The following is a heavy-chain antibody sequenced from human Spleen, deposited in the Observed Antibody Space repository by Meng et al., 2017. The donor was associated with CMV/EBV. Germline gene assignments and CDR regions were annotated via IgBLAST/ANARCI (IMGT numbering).Heavy chain of an antibody. Sequence: GSLRLSCTVSGGSVSSASYYWSWIRQPPGKGLEWIGCIYYSGNTNYSPSLQSRVAISPGTSKNQFSLRLSSVTGADTAVYYCARETATKPYYIDYWGQGILVTVSS. J-gene: IGHJ4*02. CDR3: ARETATKPYYIDY. V-gene: IGHV4-61*01. CDR1: GGSVSSASYY. D-gene: IGHD1-7*01. CDR2: IYYSGNT.